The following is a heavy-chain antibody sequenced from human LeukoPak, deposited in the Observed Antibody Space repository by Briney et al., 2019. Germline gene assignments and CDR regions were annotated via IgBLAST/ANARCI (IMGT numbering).Heavy chain of an antibody. CDR2: IYYSGST. D-gene: IGHD3-10*01. J-gene: IGHJ6*02. CDR1: GGSISSSSYY. V-gene: IGHV4-39*01. Sequence: PSETLSLTCTVSGGSISSSSYYWGWIRQPPGKGLEWIGSIYYSGSTYYNPSLKSRVTISVDTSKNQFSLKLSSVTAADTAVYYCARRGEYGSGSFYYYGMDVWGQGTTVTVSS. CDR3: ARRGEYGSGSFYYYGMDV.